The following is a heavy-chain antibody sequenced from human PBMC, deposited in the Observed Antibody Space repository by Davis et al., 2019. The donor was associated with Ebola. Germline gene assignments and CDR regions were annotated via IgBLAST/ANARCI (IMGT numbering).Heavy chain of an antibody. CDR1: GGSISSYY. Sequence: SETLSLTCPVSGGSISSYYWSWIRQPPGKGLEWIGYIYYSGSTNYNPSLKSRVTISVDTSKNQFSLKLSSVTAADTAVYYCARLEAAAGLDYWGQGTLVTVSS. J-gene: IGHJ4*02. CDR3: ARLEAAAGLDY. V-gene: IGHV4-59*08. CDR2: IYYSGST. D-gene: IGHD6-13*01.